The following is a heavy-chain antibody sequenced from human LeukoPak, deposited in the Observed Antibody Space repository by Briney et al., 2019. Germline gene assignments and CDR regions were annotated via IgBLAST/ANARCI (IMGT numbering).Heavy chain of an antibody. Sequence: GGSLRLSCAASGFTFSSYGMHWVRQAPGKGLEWVAFIRYDGSNKYYADSVKGRFTISRDNSKNTLYLQMNSLRAEDTAVYCCAKDRGYCSSTSCILSTPWGQGTLVTVSS. CDR2: IRYDGSNK. J-gene: IGHJ5*02. V-gene: IGHV3-30*02. CDR1: GFTFSSYG. CDR3: AKDRGYCSSTSCILSTP. D-gene: IGHD2-2*03.